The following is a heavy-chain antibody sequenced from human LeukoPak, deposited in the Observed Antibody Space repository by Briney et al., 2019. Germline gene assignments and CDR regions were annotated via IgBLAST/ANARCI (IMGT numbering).Heavy chain of an antibody. J-gene: IGHJ3*01. CDR2: TYSGGNA. CDR3: AHSKRGGGYYINAFAV. D-gene: IGHD1-26*01. Sequence: SETLSLTCTVSGGSISSSYWSWIRQPPGKGLEWIGYTYSGGNANYNPSLKSRVTISIDTSENQFSLRLTSVTAADTAVYFCAHSKRGGGYYINAFAVWGQGTLVTISS. V-gene: IGHV4-59*01. CDR1: GGSISSSY.